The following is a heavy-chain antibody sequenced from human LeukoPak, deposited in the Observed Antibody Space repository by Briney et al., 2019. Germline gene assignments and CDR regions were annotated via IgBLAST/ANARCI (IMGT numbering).Heavy chain of an antibody. CDR1: GYSFTSYW. J-gene: IGHJ4*02. Sequence: KTGESLKISCKGSGYSFTSYWIGWVRQMPGKGLEWMGIIYPGDSDTRYSPSFQGQVTISADKSISTAYLQWSSLKASDTAMYYCARSGIGGFDDAAAGFNEHFDYWGQGTLVTVSS. D-gene: IGHD6-13*01. CDR2: IYPGDSDT. V-gene: IGHV5-51*01. CDR3: ARSGIGGFDDAAAGFNEHFDY.